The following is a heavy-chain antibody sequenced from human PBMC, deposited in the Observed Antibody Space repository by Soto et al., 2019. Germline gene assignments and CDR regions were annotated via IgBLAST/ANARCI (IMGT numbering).Heavy chain of an antibody. CDR3: ATEPQLGLGFEY. V-gene: IGHV5-51*01. Sequence: GESLKISCKDSGSNFTKSWIGWVRQMPGRGLDWMGIIYPGDSDTRYSPSSQGQVIISADKSISTAYLQWSSLKASDTAICYCATEPQLGLGFEYWGQGTLVTVSS. D-gene: IGHD1-1*01. J-gene: IGHJ4*01. CDR1: GSNFTKSW. CDR2: IYPGDSDT.